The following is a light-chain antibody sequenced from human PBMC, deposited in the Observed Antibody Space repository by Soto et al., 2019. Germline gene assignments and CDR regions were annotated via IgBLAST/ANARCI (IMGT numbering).Light chain of an antibody. CDR2: GAS. V-gene: IGKV3-15*01. J-gene: IGKJ5*01. CDR3: QQYSKWPPIT. Sequence: EIVLTQSPATLSLSPGERATLSCRASQSVSSYLAWYQQKPGQAPSLLIYGASTRATGIPARFSGSGSGTEFTLTISSLQSEDFAVYYCQQYSKWPPITFGQGTRLEIK. CDR1: QSVSSY.